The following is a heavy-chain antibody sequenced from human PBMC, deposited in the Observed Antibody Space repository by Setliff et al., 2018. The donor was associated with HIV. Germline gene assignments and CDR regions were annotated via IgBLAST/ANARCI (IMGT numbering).Heavy chain of an antibody. Sequence: PSESLSLTCTVSGGSVGSSSYYWAWIRQPPGKGLEWIGSIYYTGNTKYNPSLESRVTFSIDTSENQFSLRLASVTAADTAIYYCARDDSIVLVPAIMRGDGFDFWGQGRMVTV. CDR2: IYYTGNT. J-gene: IGHJ3*01. D-gene: IGHD2-2*01. CDR3: ARDDSIVLVPAIMRGDGFDF. CDR1: GGSVGSSSYY. V-gene: IGHV4-39*07.